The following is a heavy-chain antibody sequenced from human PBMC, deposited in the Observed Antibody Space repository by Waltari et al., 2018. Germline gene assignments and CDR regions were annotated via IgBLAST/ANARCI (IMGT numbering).Heavy chain of an antibody. CDR3: AKYSLGANELAPFDY. Sequence: EVQLLESGGGLVQPGGSLRLSCAASGFTFSSYAMSWVRPAPGKGLDWVSVIYSGGSRTHYADSVKGRFTISRDNSKNTLYLQMNSLRAEDTAVYYCAKYSLGANELAPFDYWGQGTLVTVSS. J-gene: IGHJ4*02. CDR1: GFTFSSYA. V-gene: IGHV3-23*03. CDR2: IYSGGSRT. D-gene: IGHD1-26*01.